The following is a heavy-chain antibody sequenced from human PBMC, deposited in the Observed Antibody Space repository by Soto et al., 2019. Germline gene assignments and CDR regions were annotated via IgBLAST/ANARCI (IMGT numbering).Heavy chain of an antibody. V-gene: IGHV1-2*02. CDR2: FNPNSGGT. Sequence: QVQLVQSGAEVKKPGASVKVSCKASGYILTGYYIHWLRQAPGQGLEWMGWFNPNSGGTKYAQKFQGRVTMTNDTSITTAYMELSGLISDDTAVYYCARGDFDSSANYYSGWFDPWGQGTLVTV. J-gene: IGHJ5*02. CDR3: ARGDFDSSANYYSGWFDP. D-gene: IGHD3-22*01. CDR1: GYILTGYY.